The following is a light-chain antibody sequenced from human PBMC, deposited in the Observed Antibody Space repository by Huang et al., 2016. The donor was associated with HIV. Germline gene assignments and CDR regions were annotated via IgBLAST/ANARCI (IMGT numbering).Light chain of an antibody. CDR3: QQYDNWPPT. Sequence: EIVMTQSPATLSVSPGERATLSCGASQSVSSNLAWYQQKPGQTPRLRIVGASTRATGVPARLSGSGSGTDFTLTISSLQSEDFAVYYCQQYDNWPPTFGQGTKVEI. V-gene: IGKV3-15*01. J-gene: IGKJ1*01. CDR2: GAS. CDR1: QSVSSN.